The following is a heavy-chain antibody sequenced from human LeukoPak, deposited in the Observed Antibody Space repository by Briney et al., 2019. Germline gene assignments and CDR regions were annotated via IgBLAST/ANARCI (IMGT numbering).Heavy chain of an antibody. V-gene: IGHV4-34*01. Sequence: SETLSLTCAVYGGSFSGYYWSWIRQPPGKGLEWIGEINHSGSTNYNPSLKSRVTISVDTSKNQFSLKLSSVTAADTAVYYCARPAAAGRVKYFQHWGQGTLVTVSS. D-gene: IGHD6-13*01. CDR3: ARPAAAGRVKYFQH. CDR2: INHSGST. J-gene: IGHJ1*01. CDR1: GGSFSGYY.